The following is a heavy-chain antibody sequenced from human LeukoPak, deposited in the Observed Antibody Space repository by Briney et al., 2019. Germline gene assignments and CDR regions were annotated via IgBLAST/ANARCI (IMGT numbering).Heavy chain of an antibody. CDR1: GFTFSSYS. V-gene: IGHV3-21*01. CDR3: SRGSRGSSTFSYYYYMDV. D-gene: IGHD6-6*01. J-gene: IGHJ6*03. Sequence: PGGSLRLSCAASGFTFSSYSMNWVRQAPGKGLEWVSSISSSSSYKYYADSVKGRFTISRDNAKNSLYLQMNSLRAEDTAVYYCSRGSRGSSTFSYYYYMDVWGKGXTVTV. CDR2: ISSSSSYK.